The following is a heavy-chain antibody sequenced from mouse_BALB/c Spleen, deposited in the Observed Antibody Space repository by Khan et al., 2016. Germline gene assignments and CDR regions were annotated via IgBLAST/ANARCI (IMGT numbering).Heavy chain of an antibody. CDR1: GYSITSDYA. Sequence: EVQLQESGPGLVKPSQSLSLTCTVTGYSITSDYAWNWIRQFPGNKLEWMGYISYSGSTSYNPSLKSRISITRDTSKNQFFLQLNSVTTEDTATYYCARWDDYSDRNYFDYWGQGTTLTVSS. D-gene: IGHD2-4*01. CDR2: ISYSGST. J-gene: IGHJ2*01. V-gene: IGHV3-2*02. CDR3: ARWDDYSDRNYFDY.